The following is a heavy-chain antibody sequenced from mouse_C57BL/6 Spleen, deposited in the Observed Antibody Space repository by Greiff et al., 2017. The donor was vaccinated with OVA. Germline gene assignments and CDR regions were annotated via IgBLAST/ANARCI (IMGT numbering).Heavy chain of an antibody. D-gene: IGHD2-5*01. J-gene: IGHJ3*01. CDR1: GFTFSDSG. CDR3: ARSYYSNYPWFAY. CDR2: ISNLAYSI. Sequence: EVKLVESGGGLVQPGGSLKLSCAASGFTFSDSGMAWVRQAPRKGPEWVAFISNLAYSIYYADTVTGRFTISRENAKNTLYLEMSSLRSEDTAMYYCARSYYSNYPWFAYWGQGTLVTVSA. V-gene: IGHV5-15*01.